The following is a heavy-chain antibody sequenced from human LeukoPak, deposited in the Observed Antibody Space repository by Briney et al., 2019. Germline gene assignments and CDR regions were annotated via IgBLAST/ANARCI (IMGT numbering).Heavy chain of an antibody. CDR1: GFIFSSYS. D-gene: IGHD6-19*01. CDR3: ARDGEYSSGSFDY. Sequence: GGSLRLSCAASGFIFSSYSMNWVRQAPGKGLEWVSSISSSSSYIYYADSVKVRFTISRDNAKNSLYLQMNSLRAEDTAVYYCARDGEYSSGSFDYWGQGTLVTVSS. J-gene: IGHJ4*02. CDR2: ISSSSSYI. V-gene: IGHV3-21*01.